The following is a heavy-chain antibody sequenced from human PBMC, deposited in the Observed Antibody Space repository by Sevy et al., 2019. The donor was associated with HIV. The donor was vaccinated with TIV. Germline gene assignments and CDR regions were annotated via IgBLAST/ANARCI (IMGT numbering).Heavy chain of an antibody. CDR1: GFTFNTYW. CDR2: VNSDGSST. CDR3: ARTASMDYFFYYAMDV. J-gene: IGHJ6*02. V-gene: IGHV3-74*01. Sequence: GGSLRLSCAASGFTFNTYWMHWARQAPGKGLVWVSRVNSDGSSTIYADSVKGRFTISRDNAKNTLYLQMNSLRAEDTAVYYCARTASMDYFFYYAMDVWGQGTTVTVSS.